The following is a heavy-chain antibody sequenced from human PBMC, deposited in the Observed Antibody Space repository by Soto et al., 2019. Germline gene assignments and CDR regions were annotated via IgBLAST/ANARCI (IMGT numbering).Heavy chain of an antibody. CDR2: LVTRVGGT. J-gene: IGHJ4*02. Sequence: EVQLLESGGESVQPGGSLRLSCAASGFSFSVYAMMWVRQAPGKGLEWVSSLVTRVGGTRTDADSVKGRFTISRDNSESTLYLQMNSLRAEDTAVYYCVKDLGGTGEAATPNYWGQGTLVTDSS. CDR1: GFSFSVYA. D-gene: IGHD2-15*01. V-gene: IGHV3-23*01. CDR3: VKDLGGTGEAATPNY.